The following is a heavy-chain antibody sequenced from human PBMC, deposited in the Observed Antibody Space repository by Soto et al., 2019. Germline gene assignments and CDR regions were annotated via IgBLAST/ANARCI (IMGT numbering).Heavy chain of an antibody. CDR1: GYTFTSYG. CDR2: ISAYNGNT. V-gene: IGHV1-18*01. J-gene: IGHJ6*02. Sequence: ASVKVSCKASGYTFTSYGISWVRQAPGQGLEWMGWISAYNGNTNYAQKLQGRVTMTTDTSTSTAYMELRSLRSDDTAVYYCARAPGSGSYLDYYGMDVWGQGTTVTVSS. CDR3: ARAPGSGSYLDYYGMDV. D-gene: IGHD3-10*01.